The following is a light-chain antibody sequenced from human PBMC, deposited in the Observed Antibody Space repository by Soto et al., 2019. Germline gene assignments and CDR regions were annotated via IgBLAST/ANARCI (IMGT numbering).Light chain of an antibody. CDR3: QQYSNWPPT. Sequence: EIVMTQSPATLSVSPGERATLSCRAGQSVSGNLAWYQQKPGQAPRLLIYGASTRATGVPARFSGSGSGAEFTLTISSLQSEDFAVYSCQQYSNWPPTFGQGTKVDIK. CDR2: GAS. CDR1: QSVSGN. J-gene: IGKJ1*01. V-gene: IGKV3-15*01.